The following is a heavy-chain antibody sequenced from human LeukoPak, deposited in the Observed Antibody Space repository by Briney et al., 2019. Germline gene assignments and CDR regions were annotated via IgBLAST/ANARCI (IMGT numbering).Heavy chain of an antibody. Sequence: GGSLRLSCAASGFTFSSYGMHWVRQAPGKGLEWVAVMSYDGSNKYYADSVKGRFTISRDNSKNTLYLQMNSLRAEDTAVYYCAKDKGLAAAGTLDYWGQGTLVTVSS. J-gene: IGHJ4*02. CDR3: AKDKGLAAAGTLDY. CDR1: GFTFSSYG. CDR2: MSYDGSNK. V-gene: IGHV3-30*18. D-gene: IGHD6-13*01.